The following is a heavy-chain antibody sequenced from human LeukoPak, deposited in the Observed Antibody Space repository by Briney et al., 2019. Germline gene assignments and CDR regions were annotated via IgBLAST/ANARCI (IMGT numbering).Heavy chain of an antibody. D-gene: IGHD6-19*01. CDR2: IWNDGSNK. V-gene: IGHV3-33*08. Sequence: GGSLRLSCAASGFTFTSYGMHWVRQAPGKGLEWVAVIWNDGSNKFYADSVKGRFTISRDNSKNMLYLQMNSLRAEDTAVYYCAREYSTGWYGGYWGQGTLVTVSS. CDR3: AREYSTGWYGGY. J-gene: IGHJ4*02. CDR1: GFTFTSYG.